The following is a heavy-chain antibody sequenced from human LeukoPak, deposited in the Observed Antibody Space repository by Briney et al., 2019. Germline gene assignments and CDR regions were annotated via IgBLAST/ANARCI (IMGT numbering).Heavy chain of an antibody. J-gene: IGHJ3*02. CDR1: GGSFSGYY. Sequence: NPSETLSLTCAVYGGSFSGYYWSWIRQPPGKGLEWIGYIYYSGSTKYSPSLKSRVTISVDTSKHQFFLKLSSVTAADTALYYCARSGYSYGADSFDIWGQGTMVTVSS. CDR3: ARSGYSYGADSFDI. D-gene: IGHD5-18*01. CDR2: IYYSGST. V-gene: IGHV4-59*01.